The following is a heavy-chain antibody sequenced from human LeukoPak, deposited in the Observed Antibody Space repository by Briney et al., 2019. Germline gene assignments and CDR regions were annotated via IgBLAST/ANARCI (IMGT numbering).Heavy chain of an antibody. CDR2: ISSSGSTI. J-gene: IGHJ6*02. Sequence: GGSLRLSCAASGFTFNDYYMSWIRQAPGKGLEWVSSISSSGSTIYYADSVKGRFTISRDNAKNSLYLQMNSLRAEDTAVYYCARKDGSGSYYLYYAMDVWGQGTTVTVSS. CDR1: GFTFNDYY. V-gene: IGHV3-11*01. CDR3: ARKDGSGSYYLYYAMDV. D-gene: IGHD3-10*01.